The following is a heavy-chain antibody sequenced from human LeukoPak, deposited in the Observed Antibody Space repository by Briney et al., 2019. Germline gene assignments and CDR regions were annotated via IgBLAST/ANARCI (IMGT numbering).Heavy chain of an antibody. CDR1: GFLVSSDY. Sequence: GGSLRLSCATSGFLVSSDYMSWVRQAPGKGLECVSLIHASGNTYFPDSVKGRFTVSRDNSRNTLYLQMNSLRAEDTAVYYCARCSGDCYYGFDIWGQGTMVTVSS. D-gene: IGHD2-21*02. CDR3: ARCSGDCYYGFDI. J-gene: IGHJ3*02. CDR2: IHASGNT. V-gene: IGHV3-53*01.